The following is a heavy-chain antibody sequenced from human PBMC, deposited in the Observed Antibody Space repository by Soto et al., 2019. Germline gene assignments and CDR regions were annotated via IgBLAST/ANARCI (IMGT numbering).Heavy chain of an antibody. V-gene: IGHV3-30*18. J-gene: IGHJ5*02. CDR1: GFTFSSYG. CDR2: ISYDGSNK. Sequence: QVQLVESGGGVVQPGRSLRLSCAASGFTFSSYGMHWVRQAPGKGLEWVAVISYDGSNKYYADSVKGRFTISRDNSKNTLYLQMNSLRAEDKAVYYCAKEYCSGGSCYVMIFDPWGQGTLVTVSS. D-gene: IGHD2-15*01. CDR3: AKEYCSGGSCYVMIFDP.